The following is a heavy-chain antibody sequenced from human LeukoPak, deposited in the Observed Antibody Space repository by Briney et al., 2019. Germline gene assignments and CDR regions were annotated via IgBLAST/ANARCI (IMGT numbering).Heavy chain of an antibody. CDR1: GGSISSGGYY. Sequence: SQTLSLTCTVSGGSISSGGYYWSWIRQHPGKGLEWIGYIYYSGSTYYNPSLKSRVTISVDTSKNQFSLKLSSVTAADTAVYYCASTPYSGYDYYYYGMDVWGKGTTVTVSS. V-gene: IGHV4-31*03. D-gene: IGHD5-12*01. CDR3: ASTPYSGYDYYYYGMDV. CDR2: IYYSGST. J-gene: IGHJ6*04.